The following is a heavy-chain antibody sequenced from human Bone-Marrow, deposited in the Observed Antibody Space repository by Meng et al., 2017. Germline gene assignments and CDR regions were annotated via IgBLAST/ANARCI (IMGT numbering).Heavy chain of an antibody. CDR1: GGSISSSSYF. CDR3: ARVLNYYYNKGFDY. Sequence: SETLSLTCTVSGGSISSSSYFWGWIRQPPGKGLEWLGSIYYSGSTYYNPSLKSRVIISVDTSKNKSSLKLSSVTAADTAVYYCARVLNYYYNKGFDYWGQGTLVTVSS. V-gene: IGHV4-39*07. J-gene: IGHJ4*02. D-gene: IGHD3-22*01. CDR2: IYYSGST.